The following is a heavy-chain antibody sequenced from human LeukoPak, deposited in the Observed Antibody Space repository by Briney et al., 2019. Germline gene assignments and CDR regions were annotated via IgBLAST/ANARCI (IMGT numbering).Heavy chain of an antibody. CDR3: ARAAYDFWSGYDY. V-gene: IGHV4-31*03. D-gene: IGHD3-3*01. CDR2: IYYSGST. J-gene: IGHJ4*02. CDR1: GGSISSGGYY. Sequence: PSETLSLTCTVSGGSISSGGYYWSWIRQHPGKGLEWIGYIYYSGSTYYNPSLKSRVTISVDTSKNQFSLKLSSVTAADTAVYYCARAAYDFWSGYDYWGQGTLVTVSS.